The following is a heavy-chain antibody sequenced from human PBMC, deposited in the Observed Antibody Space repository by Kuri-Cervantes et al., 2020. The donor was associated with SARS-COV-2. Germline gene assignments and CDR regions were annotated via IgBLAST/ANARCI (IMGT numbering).Heavy chain of an antibody. V-gene: IGHV4-39*07. CDR1: GGSISSSSYY. Sequence: GSLRLSCTVSGGSISSSSYYWGWIRQPPGKGLEWIGSIYYSGSTYYNPSLKSRVTISVDTSKNQFSLKLSSVTAADTAVYYCARESGGYCSSTSCYFGGWFDPWGQGTLVTVSS. CDR2: IYYSGST. D-gene: IGHD2-2*01. J-gene: IGHJ5*02. CDR3: ARESGGYCSSTSCYFGGWFDP.